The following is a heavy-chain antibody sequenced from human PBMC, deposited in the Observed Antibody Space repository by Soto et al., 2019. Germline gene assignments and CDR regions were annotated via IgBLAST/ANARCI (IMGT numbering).Heavy chain of an antibody. Sequence: QVQLQESGPGLVKPSETLSLTCTVSGASINAFFWSWVRQPPGKGLESIGYIFYSGSTNYNPSHKSRVTISLHTSQTQFSLNLTSVPAAGTAVYYCATQTGLYYYGMDVWGQGTTVAVSS. CDR3: ATQTGLYYYGMDV. CDR2: IFYSGST. V-gene: IGHV4-59*01. J-gene: IGHJ6*02. CDR1: GASINAFF.